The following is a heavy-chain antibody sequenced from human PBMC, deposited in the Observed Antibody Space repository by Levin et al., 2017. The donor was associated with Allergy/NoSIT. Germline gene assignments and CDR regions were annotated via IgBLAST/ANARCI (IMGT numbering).Heavy chain of an antibody. CDR3: AKDYGDSSGYYYGVFDY. D-gene: IGHD3-22*01. CDR2: ISYDGSNK. J-gene: IGHJ4*02. V-gene: IGHV3-30*18. CDR1: GFTFSSYG. Sequence: GESLKISCAASGFTFSSYGMHWVRQAPGKGLEWVAVISYDGSNKYYADSVKGRFTISRDNSKNTLYLQMNSLRAEDTAVYYCAKDYGDSSGYYYGVFDYWGQGTLVTVSS.